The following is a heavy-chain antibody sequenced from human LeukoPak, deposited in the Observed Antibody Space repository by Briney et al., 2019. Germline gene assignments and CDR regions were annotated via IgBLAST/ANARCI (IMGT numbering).Heavy chain of an antibody. CDR1: GYTFTGYY. D-gene: IGHD3-22*01. V-gene: IGHV1-46*01. Sequence: ASVKVSCKASGYTFTGYYMHWVRQAPGQGLEWMGIINPFVGSAFYAQKFQGRVTMTRDMSTSTVYMELSSLRSEDTAVYYCARDYYYDSSATGYVASLGIEYWGQGTLVTVSS. J-gene: IGHJ4*02. CDR3: ARDYYYDSSATGYVASLGIEY. CDR2: INPFVGSA.